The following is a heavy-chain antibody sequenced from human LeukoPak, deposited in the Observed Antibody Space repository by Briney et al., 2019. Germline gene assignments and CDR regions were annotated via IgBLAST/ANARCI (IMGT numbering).Heavy chain of an antibody. CDR1: GGSIIGYY. D-gene: IGHD2-2*01. CDR3: ARQSCSSTSCPHRNVFDI. J-gene: IGHJ3*02. V-gene: IGHV4-4*09. CDR2: IYTSGST. Sequence: SETLSLTCTVSGGSIIGYYWTWIRQPPEKGLEWIGYIYTSGSTNYNPSLKSRDTISVDMSKNQFSLQLSSVTAADTAVYYCARQSCSSTSCPHRNVFDIWGQGTMVTVSP.